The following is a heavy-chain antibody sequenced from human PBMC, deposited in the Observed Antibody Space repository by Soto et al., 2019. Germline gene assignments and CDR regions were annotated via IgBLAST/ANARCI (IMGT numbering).Heavy chain of an antibody. Sequence: ASVKVSCKASGYPFTRYSIRWVRQAPGQGLEWMGWISGYNGDTEYSKNFQGRLTMTIDTSTTTASMELRSLRSADTAVYYCARASLTIFGAPYGMGVWGQGTSGTVS. D-gene: IGHD3-3*01. CDR2: ISGYNGDT. CDR3: ARASLTIFGAPYGMGV. V-gene: IGHV1-18*04. CDR1: GYPFTRYS. J-gene: IGHJ6*02.